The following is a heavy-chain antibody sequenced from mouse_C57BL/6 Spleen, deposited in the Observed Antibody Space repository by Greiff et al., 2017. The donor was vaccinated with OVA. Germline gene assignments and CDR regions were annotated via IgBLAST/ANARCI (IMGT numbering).Heavy chain of an antibody. CDR3: ASSHYYGSSRYSMDY. D-gene: IGHD1-1*01. CDR1: GYTFTSYW. Sequence: VQLQQPGAELVRPGTSVKLSCKASGYTFTSYWMHWVKQRPGQGLEWIGVIDPSDSYTNYNQKFKGKATVTVDTSSSTAYMQLSSLTSEDSAVYYCASSHYYGSSRYSMDYWGQGTSVTVSS. CDR2: IDPSDSYT. J-gene: IGHJ4*01. V-gene: IGHV1-59*01.